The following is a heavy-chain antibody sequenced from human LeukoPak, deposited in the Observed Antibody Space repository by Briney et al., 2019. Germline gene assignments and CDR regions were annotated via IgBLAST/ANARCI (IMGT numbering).Heavy chain of an antibody. J-gene: IGHJ4*02. CDR3: ARVRAKVFSLNDFVVVPAAKYYFDF. CDR2: INPNSGDT. Sequence: GASVKVSCKASGYTFTDYYMHWVRQTPGQGLEWMGWINPNSGDTNYTQKFQGRVTMTRDTSISTAYMELSRLRSDDTAVYYCARVRAKVFSLNDFVVVPAAKYYFDFWGQGTLVTVSS. V-gene: IGHV1-2*02. CDR1: GYTFTDYY. D-gene: IGHD2-2*01.